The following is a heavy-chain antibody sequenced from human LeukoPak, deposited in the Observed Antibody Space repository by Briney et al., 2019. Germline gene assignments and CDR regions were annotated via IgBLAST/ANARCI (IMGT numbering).Heavy chain of an antibody. CDR2: INHSGST. D-gene: IGHD6-19*01. V-gene: IGHV4-34*01. J-gene: IGHJ4*02. CDR3: ARGTAVAAIKRFDY. Sequence: SETLSLTCAVYGGSSSGYYWSWIRQPPGKGLEWIGEINHSGSTNYNPSLKSRVTISVDTSKNQFSLKLSSVTAADTAVYYCARGTAVAAIKRFDYWGQGTLVTVSS. CDR1: GGSSSGYY.